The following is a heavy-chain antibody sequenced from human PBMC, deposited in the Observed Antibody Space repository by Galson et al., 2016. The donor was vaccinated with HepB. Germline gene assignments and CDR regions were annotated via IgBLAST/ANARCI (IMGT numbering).Heavy chain of an antibody. CDR3: ATSGHTYCYYGMAV. CDR2: IYYTGDT. J-gene: IGHJ6*02. CDR1: GGSISSGGVY. Sequence: TLSLTCTVSGGSISSGGVYWTWIRQHPGKGLEWIGYIYYTGDTHFNPSLQSRLSISVDTSKNQFSLRLSSLTAANTAVYYCATSGHTYCYYGMAVWGPGTTVTVSS. V-gene: IGHV4-31*03. D-gene: IGHD3-10*01.